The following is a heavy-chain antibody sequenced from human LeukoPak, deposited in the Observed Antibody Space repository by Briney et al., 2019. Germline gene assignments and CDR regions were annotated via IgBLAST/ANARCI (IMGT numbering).Heavy chain of an antibody. CDR2: ISGSAHKI. Sequence: GGSLRLSCVVSGFTFSDYAMSWVRQAPEKGLDWVSVISGSAHKIRYADSVKGRFTISRDNSENTVYLQMNSLRAEDTAVYYCARGGLELDYWGQGTLVTVSS. D-gene: IGHD1-7*01. J-gene: IGHJ4*02. V-gene: IGHV3-23*01. CDR3: ARGGLELDY. CDR1: GFTFSDYA.